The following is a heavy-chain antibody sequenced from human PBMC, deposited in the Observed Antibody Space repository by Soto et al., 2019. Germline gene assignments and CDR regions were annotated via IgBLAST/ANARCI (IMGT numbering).Heavy chain of an antibody. CDR3: ARDVSAMIVVVKVPTLDAFDI. CDR1: GGTFSSYA. V-gene: IGHV1-69*12. D-gene: IGHD3-22*01. CDR2: IIPIFGTA. J-gene: IGHJ3*02. Sequence: QVQLVQSGAEVKKPGSSVKVSCKASGGTFSSYAISWVRQSPGQGLEWMGGIIPIFGTANYAQKFQGRVTITADESTSTAYMEMSSLRSEDTAVYYCARDVSAMIVVVKVPTLDAFDIWGQGTMVTVSS.